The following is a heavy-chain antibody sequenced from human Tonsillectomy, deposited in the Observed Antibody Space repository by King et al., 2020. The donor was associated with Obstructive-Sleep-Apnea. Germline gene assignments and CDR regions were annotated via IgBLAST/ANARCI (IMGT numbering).Heavy chain of an antibody. V-gene: IGHV1-69*04. CDR3: ASDERTHYYDFWSGYYTGLAY. Sequence: QLVQSGAEVKKPGSSVKVSCKASGGTFSSYAISWVRQAPGQGLEWMGGIIPILGIANYAQKFQGRVTITADKSTSTAYMELSSLRSEDTAVYYCASDERTHYYDFWSGYYTGLAYWGQGTLVTVSS. CDR2: IIPILGIA. J-gene: IGHJ4*02. CDR1: GGTFSSYA. D-gene: IGHD3-3*01.